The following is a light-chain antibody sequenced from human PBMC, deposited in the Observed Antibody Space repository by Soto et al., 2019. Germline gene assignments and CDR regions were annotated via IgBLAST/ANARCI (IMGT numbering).Light chain of an antibody. CDR2: DAS. J-gene: IGKJ1*01. CDR3: QQYQSYSRT. CDR1: QSISSW. Sequence: DIQMTQSPSTLSASVGDRVTITCRASQSISSWLAWYQQKPGKAPKLLIYDASSLESGVPSRFSGSGSGTEFTLTISSLKPDDFATYYCQQYQSYSRTFGQGTKVVIK. V-gene: IGKV1-5*01.